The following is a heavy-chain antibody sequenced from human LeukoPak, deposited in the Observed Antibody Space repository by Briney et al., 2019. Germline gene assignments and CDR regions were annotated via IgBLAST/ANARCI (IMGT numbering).Heavy chain of an antibody. CDR1: RFAFSNYA. CDR3: VKGTSTKYYYYGMDV. V-gene: IGHV3-64D*06. D-gene: IGHD2-2*01. Sequence: GGSLRLSCSASRFAFSNYATHWVRQAPGKGLEYVAGINSNGGSTFYADSVKGRFTMSGDNSKNTLYFQMSSLRAEDTAVYYCVKGTSTKYYYYGMDVWGQGTTVTVSS. J-gene: IGHJ6*02. CDR2: INSNGGST.